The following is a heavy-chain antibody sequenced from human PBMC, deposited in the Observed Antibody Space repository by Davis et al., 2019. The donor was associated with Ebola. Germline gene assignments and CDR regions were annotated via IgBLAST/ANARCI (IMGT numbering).Heavy chain of an antibody. Sequence: GGSLRLSCAASGFIVSSNFMSWVRQAPGKGLEWVANIKQDGSEKYYVDSVKGRFTISRENAKNSLNLQMNSLRVEDTAVYYCVVRDERALGYWGQGTLVTVSS. J-gene: IGHJ4*02. V-gene: IGHV3-7*01. CDR2: IKQDGSEK. CDR1: GFIVSSNF. D-gene: IGHD2-8*01. CDR3: VVRDERALGY.